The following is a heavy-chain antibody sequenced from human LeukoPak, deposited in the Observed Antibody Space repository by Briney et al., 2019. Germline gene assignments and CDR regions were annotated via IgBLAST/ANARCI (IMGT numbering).Heavy chain of an antibody. CDR3: AKDTRASWDSDGYRDY. V-gene: IGHV3-43*02. CDR2: ISGDGSVT. Sequence: GGSLRLSCAASGFSFHDYAMHWVRQAPGRGLEWVSLISGDGSVTYYADSVKGRFTISRDNSKNSLYLQMDSLRPEDTALYYCAKDTRASWDSDGYRDYWGQGTRATVSS. J-gene: IGHJ4*02. CDR1: GFSFHDYA. D-gene: IGHD3-22*01.